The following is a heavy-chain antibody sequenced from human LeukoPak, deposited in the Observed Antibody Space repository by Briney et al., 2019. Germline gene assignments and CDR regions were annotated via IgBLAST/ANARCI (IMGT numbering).Heavy chain of an antibody. V-gene: IGHV3-21*01. CDR1: GFTFSTYT. CDR3: ARDGVTVSSSPSYWYFDL. Sequence: GGSLRLSCAASGFTFSTYTINWVRQAPGKGLEWVSSISSSSRYIYSADSVKGRFTISRDNAKNSLFLHMNSLRADDTAVYYCARDGVTVSSSPSYWYFDLWGRGTLVTVSS. CDR2: ISSSSRYI. J-gene: IGHJ2*01. D-gene: IGHD3-3*01.